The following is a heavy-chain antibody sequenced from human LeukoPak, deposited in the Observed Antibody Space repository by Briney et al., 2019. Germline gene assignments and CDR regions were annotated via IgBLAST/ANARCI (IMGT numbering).Heavy chain of an antibody. CDR2: IYSGSDST. J-gene: IGHJ4*02. CDR1: GFTVSSNY. V-gene: IGHV3-53*01. CDR3: ARDCARASGDSCYSGYFDY. Sequence: GGSLRLSCAASGFTVSSNYMSWVRQALGKGLEWVSVIYSGSDSTYYADSVKGRFTISRDNSKNTLFLQMNSLRAEDTAVYYCARDCARASGDSCYSGYFDYWGQGTLVTVSS. D-gene: IGHD2-15*01.